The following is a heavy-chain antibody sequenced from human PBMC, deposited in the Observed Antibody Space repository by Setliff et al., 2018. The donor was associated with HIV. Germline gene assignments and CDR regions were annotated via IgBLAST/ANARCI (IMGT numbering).Heavy chain of an antibody. V-gene: IGHV1-18*01. CDR3: ARPNNDTRGYSLPHYYYYYMDV. CDR1: GYTFASYG. Sequence: ASVKVSCKASGYTFASYGISWVRQAPGQGLEWMGWITAYSGNTNYAQKFQGRLTMTTDTSTSTAYMDLRSLRSDDTAVYYCARPNNDTRGYSLPHYYYYYMDVWGKGTTVTVSS. CDR2: ITAYSGNT. J-gene: IGHJ6*03. D-gene: IGHD3-22*01.